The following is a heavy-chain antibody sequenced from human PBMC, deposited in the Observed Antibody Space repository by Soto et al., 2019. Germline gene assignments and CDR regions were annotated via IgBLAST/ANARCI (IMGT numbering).Heavy chain of an antibody. Sequence: QVQLQESGPGLVKPSQTLSLTCTVSGGSISSGGYYWSWIRQHPGKVLEWIGYIYYSGSTYYNPSLKSRVTISVDTSKNQFSLKLSSVTAADTAVYYCARDCSSTSCYGVDYYYYYGMDVWGQGTTVTVSS. D-gene: IGHD2-2*01. V-gene: IGHV4-31*03. CDR1: GGSISSGGYY. CDR2: IYYSGST. CDR3: ARDCSSTSCYGVDYYYYYGMDV. J-gene: IGHJ6*02.